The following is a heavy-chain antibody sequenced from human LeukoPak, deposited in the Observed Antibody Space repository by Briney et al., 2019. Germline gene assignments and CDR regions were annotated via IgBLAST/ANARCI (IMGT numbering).Heavy chain of an antibody. CDR1: GFTFSSYE. CDR3: ARGRYCSGGSCHFRHYYYMDV. J-gene: IGHJ6*03. D-gene: IGHD2-15*01. Sequence: GGSLRLSCAASGFTFSSYEMNWVRQAPGKGLEWVSYISSSGSTIYYADSVKGRFIISRDNAKNSLYLQMNSLRAEDTAVYYCARGRYCSGGSCHFRHYYYMDVWGKGTTVTVSS. CDR2: ISSSGSTI. V-gene: IGHV3-48*03.